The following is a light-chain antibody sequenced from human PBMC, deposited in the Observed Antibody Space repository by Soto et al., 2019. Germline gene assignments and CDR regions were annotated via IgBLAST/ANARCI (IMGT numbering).Light chain of an antibody. CDR2: DVS. Sequence: QSALTQPASVSGSPGQSITISCTGTSSDVGGFNYVSWYQQHPGKAPKLMIYDVSNRPSGVSNRFSGSKSGNTASLTISGLQAEDEADYYCSSYTSISLYVFGTGTKVT. V-gene: IGLV2-14*01. CDR3: SSYTSISLYV. CDR1: SSDVGGFNY. J-gene: IGLJ1*01.